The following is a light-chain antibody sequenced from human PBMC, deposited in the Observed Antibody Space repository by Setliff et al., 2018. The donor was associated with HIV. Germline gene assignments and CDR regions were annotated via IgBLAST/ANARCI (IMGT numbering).Light chain of an antibody. V-gene: IGLV1-51*01. CDR3: GAWDNSLSVYG. CDR1: SSNIGNNY. J-gene: IGLJ1*01. CDR2: NNN. Sequence: QSVLTQSPSVSAAPGQKVTISCSGSSSNIGNNYVSWYQQLPGTAPKLLIFNNNKRPSGIPDRFSGSKSGTSAALGITGLQTGDEADYYCGAWDNSLSVYGFGSGTKVTVL.